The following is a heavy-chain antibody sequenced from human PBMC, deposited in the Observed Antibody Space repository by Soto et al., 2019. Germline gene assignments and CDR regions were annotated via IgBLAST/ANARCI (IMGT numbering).Heavy chain of an antibody. CDR2: ISYDGSNK. CDR1: GFTLSSYG. D-gene: IGHD3-3*01. CDR3: ARPCYDFWSGYYTGLTDYYGMDV. J-gene: IGHJ6*02. V-gene: IGHV3-30*03. Sequence: GGSLRLSCAASGFTLSSYGMHWVRQAPGKGLEWVAVISYDGSNKYYADSVKGRFTISRDNSKNTLYLQMNSLRAEDTAVYYCARPCYDFWSGYYTGLTDYYGMDVWGQGTTVTVSS.